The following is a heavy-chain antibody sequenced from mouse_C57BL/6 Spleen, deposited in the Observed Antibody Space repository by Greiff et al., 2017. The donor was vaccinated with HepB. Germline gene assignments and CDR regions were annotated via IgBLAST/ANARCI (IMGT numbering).Heavy chain of an antibody. CDR2: IRLKSDNYAT. CDR3: TASLPTGY. CDR1: GFTFSNYW. J-gene: IGHJ2*01. Sequence: LQQSGGGLVQPGGSMKLSCVASGFTFSNYWMNWVRQSPEKGLEWVAQIRLKSDNYATHYAESVKGRFTISRDDSKSSVYLQMNNLRAEDTGIYYCTASLPTGYWGQGTTLTVSS. D-gene: IGHD2-10*01. V-gene: IGHV6-3*01.